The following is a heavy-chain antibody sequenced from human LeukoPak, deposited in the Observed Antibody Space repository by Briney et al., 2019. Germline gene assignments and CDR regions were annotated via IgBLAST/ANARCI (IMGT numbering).Heavy chain of an antibody. D-gene: IGHD3-10*01. Sequence: SETLSLTCAVSGGSISIHYWNWIRQPAGKGLEWIGRIFTSGITNYNPSLKSRVTMSVDTSKNQFSLNLSSVIAADTAIYYCARETSGTYYNPLGYMDVWGKGTTVTVSS. V-gene: IGHV4-4*07. CDR2: IFTSGIT. CDR1: GGSISIHY. J-gene: IGHJ6*03. CDR3: ARETSGTYYNPLGYMDV.